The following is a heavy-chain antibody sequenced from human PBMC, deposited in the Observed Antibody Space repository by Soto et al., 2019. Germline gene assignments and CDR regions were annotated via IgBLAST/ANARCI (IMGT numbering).Heavy chain of an antibody. D-gene: IGHD3-16*02. Sequence: HPGGSLRLSCAASGFTFSSYSMNWVRQAPGKGLEWVSYISSSSSTIYYADSVKGRFTISRDNAKNSLYLQMNSLRAEDTAVYYCARGAPAYYDYIWGSYRYHDAFDIWGQGTMVTVSS. CDR2: ISSSSSTI. CDR3: ARGAPAYYDYIWGSYRYHDAFDI. J-gene: IGHJ3*02. V-gene: IGHV3-48*01. CDR1: GFTFSSYS.